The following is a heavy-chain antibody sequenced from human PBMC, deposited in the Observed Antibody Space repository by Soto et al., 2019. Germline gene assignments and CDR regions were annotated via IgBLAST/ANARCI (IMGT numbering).Heavy chain of an antibody. CDR3: AKGNHGSCYSGLDV. D-gene: IGHD2-15*01. J-gene: IGHJ6*02. V-gene: IGHV3-23*01. CDR2: ISGSGGST. Sequence: SGGSLRLSCAASGLTFSSYAMSWVRQAPGKGLEWVSAISGSGGSTYYADSVKGRFIISRDNSKNTLDLQMNSLRAEDTAIYFCAKGNHGSCYSGLDVWGQGTTVTVSS. CDR1: GLTFSSYA.